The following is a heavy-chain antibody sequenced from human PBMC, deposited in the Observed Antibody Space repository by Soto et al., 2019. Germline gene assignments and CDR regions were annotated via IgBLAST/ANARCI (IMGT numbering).Heavy chain of an antibody. CDR1: GFTFSSYA. CDR2: ISGSGGST. V-gene: IGHV3-23*01. CDR3: AKDGSPFTYYYDSSGYPFDY. Sequence: HPGGSLRLSCAASGFTFSSYAMSWVRQAPGKGLEWVSAISGSGGSTYYADSVKGRFTISRDNSKNTLYLQMNSLRAEDTAVYYCAKDGSPFTYYYDSSGYPFDYWGQGTLVTVSS. J-gene: IGHJ4*02. D-gene: IGHD3-22*01.